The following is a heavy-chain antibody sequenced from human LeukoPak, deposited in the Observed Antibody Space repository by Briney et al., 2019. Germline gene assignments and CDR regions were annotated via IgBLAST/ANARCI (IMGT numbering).Heavy chain of an antibody. J-gene: IGHJ4*02. V-gene: IGHV3-74*01. D-gene: IGHD3-16*01. CDR2: INNDRSYA. CDR1: GFTFSSYW. CDR3: ARINYEGDS. Sequence: GGSLRLSCVASGFTFSSYWLHWVRQAPGKGLVWVSHINNDRSYATYAESVHGRFTISRDNAKNTLFLQMNSLRDEDTAVYYCARINYEGDSWGQGTLVTVSS.